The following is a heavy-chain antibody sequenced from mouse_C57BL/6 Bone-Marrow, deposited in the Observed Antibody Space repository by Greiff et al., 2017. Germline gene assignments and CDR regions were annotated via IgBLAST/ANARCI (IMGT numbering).Heavy chain of an antibody. CDR2: VYPGSGSI. V-gene: IGHV1-62-2*01. CDR1: GYTFTEYT. D-gene: IGHD3-3*01. Sequence: VKLQQSGAELVKPGASVKLSCKASGYTFTEYTIHWVKQRSGQGLEWIGWVYPGSGSIKYNEKFKDKATLTADKSSSTVYMELSRLTSGDSAVYFCARHEEGLGARTSWYFDVWGTGTTVTVSS. J-gene: IGHJ1*03. CDR3: ARHEEGLGARTSWYFDV.